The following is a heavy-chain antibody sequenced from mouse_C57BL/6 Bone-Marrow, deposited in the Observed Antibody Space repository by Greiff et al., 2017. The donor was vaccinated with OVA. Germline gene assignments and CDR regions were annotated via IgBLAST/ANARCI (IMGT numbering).Heavy chain of an antibody. D-gene: IGHD1-2*01. V-gene: IGHV1-72*01. Sequence: QVQLQQPGAELVKPGASVKLSCKASGYTFTSYWMHWVKQRPGRGLEWIGRIDPNSGGTKYNEKFKSKATLTVDNPSSTAYMLLSRLTSEESAVNYCARGGILRLVGYFDVWGTGTTVTVSS. CDR2: IDPNSGGT. CDR1: GYTFTSYW. J-gene: IGHJ1*03. CDR3: ARGGILRLVGYFDV.